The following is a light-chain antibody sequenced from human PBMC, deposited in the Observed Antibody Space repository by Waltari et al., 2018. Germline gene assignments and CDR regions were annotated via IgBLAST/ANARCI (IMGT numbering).Light chain of an antibody. CDR3: SSYGGNRNEV. CDR1: SSDIGGYNY. Sequence: QSALTQPPSASGSPGQSVIISCTGTSSDIGGYNYVSWYQQHPGKAPKVLIYEVNKRPSGVPTRFSGSKSGNPAALTVSGLQADDEADYYCSSYGGNRNEVFGGGTKLTVL. CDR2: EVN. V-gene: IGLV2-8*01. J-gene: IGLJ3*02.